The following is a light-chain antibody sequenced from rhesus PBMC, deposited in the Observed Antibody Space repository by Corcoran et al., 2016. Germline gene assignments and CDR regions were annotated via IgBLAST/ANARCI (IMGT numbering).Light chain of an antibody. V-gene: IGKV1-21*01. J-gene: IGKJ4*01. CDR1: QGISSW. CDR3: QQRNSYPLT. Sequence: DIQMTQSPSSLSASVGDRVTITCRVSQGISSWLAWYQQKPGKAPKLLIYKASSLQSGVPSRFSGIGAGTDFTLTISSLQPEDFASYYCQQRNSYPLTFGRGTKVEIK. CDR2: KAS.